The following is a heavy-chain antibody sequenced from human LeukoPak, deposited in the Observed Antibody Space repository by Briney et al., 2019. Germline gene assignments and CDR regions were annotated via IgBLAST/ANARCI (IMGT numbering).Heavy chain of an antibody. CDR2: MNPNSGNT. V-gene: IGHV1-8*01. CDR1: GYTFTSYD. Sequence: ASVKVSCKASGYTFTSYDFNWVRQATGQGLEWMGWMNPNSGNTSYAQKFQGRVIMTRNTSISTAYMELSSLRSEDTAVYYCARVRGTMVRGVIYYWGQGTLVTVSS. J-gene: IGHJ4*02. D-gene: IGHD3-10*01. CDR3: ARVRGTMVRGVIYY.